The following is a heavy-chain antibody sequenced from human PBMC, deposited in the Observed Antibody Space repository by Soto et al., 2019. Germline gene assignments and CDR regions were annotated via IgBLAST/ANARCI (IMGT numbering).Heavy chain of an antibody. Sequence: EAQLVESGGGLVQPGGSLRLSCSASRFTFSSYAMHWVRQAPGKGLEYVSAISSNGDSTYYADSVKGRFTISRDNSKNTLYLQMSSLRAEDTAVYYCVKPPGYYYDSSGYSPDWGQGTLVTVSA. D-gene: IGHD3-22*01. CDR1: RFTFSSYA. V-gene: IGHV3-64D*06. CDR2: ISSNGDST. J-gene: IGHJ1*01. CDR3: VKPPGYYYDSSGYSPD.